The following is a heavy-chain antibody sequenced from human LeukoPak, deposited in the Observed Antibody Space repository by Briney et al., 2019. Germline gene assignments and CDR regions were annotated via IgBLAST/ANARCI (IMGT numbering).Heavy chain of an antibody. Sequence: SETLSLTCTVSGGSISNYYWNWIRQPAGKGLEWIGRIYSTGSTNYNPPLKSRVTMSVDTSKNQFSLKLRSVTAADTAVYYCARGLYDYYFDYWGQGTLVTVSS. CDR3: ARGLYDYYFDY. CDR2: IYSTGST. D-gene: IGHD3-3*01. J-gene: IGHJ4*02. CDR1: GGSISNYY. V-gene: IGHV4-4*07.